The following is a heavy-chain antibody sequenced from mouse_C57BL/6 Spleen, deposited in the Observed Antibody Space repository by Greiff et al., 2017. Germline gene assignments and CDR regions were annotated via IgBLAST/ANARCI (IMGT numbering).Heavy chain of an antibody. J-gene: IGHJ2*01. CDR2: ISSGGSYT. V-gene: IGHV5-6*01. CDR1: GFTFSSYG. Sequence: EVKLVASGGDLVKPGGSLKLSCAASGFTFSSYGMSWVRQTPDKRLEWVATISSGGSYTYYPDSVKGRFTISRDNAKNTLYLQMSSLKSEDTAMYYCARHEGHYYGSSSYFDYWGQGTTLTVSS. CDR3: ARHEGHYYGSSSYFDY. D-gene: IGHD1-1*01.